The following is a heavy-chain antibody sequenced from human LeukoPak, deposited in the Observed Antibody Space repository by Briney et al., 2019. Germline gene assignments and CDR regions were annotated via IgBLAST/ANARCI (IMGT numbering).Heavy chain of an antibody. V-gene: IGHV3-66*01. CDR3: AHKLGRYYGMDV. J-gene: IGHJ6*02. CDR1: GFTVSSNY. Sequence: GGSLRLSCAASGFTVSSNYMSWVRQAPGKGLEWVSVIYSGGTTYYADSVRGRFTASRDNSKNTLYLQMNSLRAEDTAVYYCAHKLGRYYGMDVWGQGTTVTVSS. CDR2: IYSGGTT.